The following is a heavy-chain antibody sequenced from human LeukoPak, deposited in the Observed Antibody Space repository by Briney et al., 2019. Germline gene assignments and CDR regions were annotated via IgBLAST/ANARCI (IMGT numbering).Heavy chain of an antibody. CDR3: ARAHIYYYGSGSYYAPNYMRVGMDV. J-gene: IGHJ6*02. D-gene: IGHD3-10*01. CDR2: INLSGST. CDR1: GGSFSGYY. V-gene: IGHV4-34*01. Sequence: SETLSLTCAVYGGSFSGYYWSWIRQPPGKGLEWIGEINLSGSTNYNPSLKSRVTISVDTSKNQFSLKLSSVTAADTAVYYCARAHIYYYGSGSYYAPNYMRVGMDVWGQGTTVTVSS.